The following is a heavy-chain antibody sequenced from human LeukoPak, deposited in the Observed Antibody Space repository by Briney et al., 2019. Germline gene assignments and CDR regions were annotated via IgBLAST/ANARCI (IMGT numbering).Heavy chain of an antibody. V-gene: IGHV4-59*12. CDR3: ARDSRSDYYYYMDV. J-gene: IGHJ6*03. CDR1: GGSISDYY. Sequence: SETLSLTCTVSGGSISDYYWSWIRQPPGKGLEWIGYIYYSGSTNYNPSLKSRVTISVDTSKNQFSLKLSSVTAADTAVYYCARDSRSDYYYYMDVWGKGTTVTVSS. CDR2: IYYSGST. D-gene: IGHD6-19*01.